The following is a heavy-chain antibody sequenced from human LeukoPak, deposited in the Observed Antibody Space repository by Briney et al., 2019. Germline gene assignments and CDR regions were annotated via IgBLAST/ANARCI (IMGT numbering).Heavy chain of an antibody. D-gene: IGHD2-15*01. Sequence: PSETLSLTCTVSGGSISSYYWSWIRQPAEKGLEWIGRIYTSGSTNYNPSLKSRVTMSVDTPKNQFSLKLSSVTAADTAVYYCARDRCSGGSCYYDYWGQGTLVTVSS. V-gene: IGHV4-4*07. CDR1: GGSISSYY. CDR3: ARDRCSGGSCYYDY. CDR2: IYTSGST. J-gene: IGHJ4*02.